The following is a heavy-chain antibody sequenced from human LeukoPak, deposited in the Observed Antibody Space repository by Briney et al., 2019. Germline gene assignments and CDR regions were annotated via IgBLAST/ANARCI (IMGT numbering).Heavy chain of an antibody. CDR3: AKLAGDANIDY. J-gene: IGHJ4*02. CDR1: GYRFPTYW. V-gene: IGHV5-51*01. D-gene: IGHD4-17*01. CDR2: IYPDGSET. Sequence: GESLKISCKGSGYRFPTYWIGWVRQMPGKGLEWMGIIYPDGSETRYSPSFQGQVSISADKSISTAYLQWSGLKASDTAMYYCAKLAGDANIDYWGQGTLVTVSS.